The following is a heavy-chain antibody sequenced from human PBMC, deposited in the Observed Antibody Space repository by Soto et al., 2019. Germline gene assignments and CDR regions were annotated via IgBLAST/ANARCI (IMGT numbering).Heavy chain of an antibody. CDR3: ARAAGTLVRGVYGMDV. CDR1: GFTFSSYE. CDR2: ISPNSTTI. Sequence: GGSLRLSCAASGFTFSSYEMNWVRQAPGKGLEWISYISPNSTTIYYSDSVKGRFTISRDNAKSSLNLQMNSLRAEDTAVYYCARAAGTLVRGVYGMDVWGQGTTVTVSS. V-gene: IGHV3-48*03. J-gene: IGHJ6*02. D-gene: IGHD3-10*01.